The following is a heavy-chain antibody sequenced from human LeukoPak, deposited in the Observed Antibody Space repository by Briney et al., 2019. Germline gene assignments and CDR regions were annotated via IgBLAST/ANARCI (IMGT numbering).Heavy chain of an antibody. CDR3: ARDQNYGDHGTYELVWYFDL. CDR1: GFTFSSYS. J-gene: IGHJ2*01. D-gene: IGHD4-17*01. Sequence: GGSLRLSCAASGFTFSSYSMNWVRQAPGKGLEWVSSISSSSSYIYYADSVKGRFTISRDNAKNSLYLQMNSLRAEDTAVYYCARDQNYGDHGTYELVWYFDLWGRGTLVTVSS. CDR2: ISSSSSYI. V-gene: IGHV3-21*01.